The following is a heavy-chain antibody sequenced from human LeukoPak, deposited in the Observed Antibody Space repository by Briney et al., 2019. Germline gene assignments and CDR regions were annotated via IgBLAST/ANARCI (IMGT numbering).Heavy chain of an antibody. Sequence: GASVKVSCKASGYTFTGYYLHWVRQAPGQGLEWMGCVNPNSGDTNYAQKFQGSVTMTRDTSISTVYMELRSLRSDDTAVYYCASMGGYYYYMDVWGKGTTVTVSS. J-gene: IGHJ6*03. CDR2: VNPNSGDT. D-gene: IGHD1-26*01. CDR1: GYTFTGYY. CDR3: ASMGGYYYYMDV. V-gene: IGHV1-2*02.